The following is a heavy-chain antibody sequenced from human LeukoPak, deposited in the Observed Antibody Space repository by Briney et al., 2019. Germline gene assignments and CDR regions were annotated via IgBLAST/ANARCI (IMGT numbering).Heavy chain of an antibody. CDR3: ARGSIAARPAFFDC. CDR1: GFTFSSHN. V-gene: IGHV3-21*01. D-gene: IGHD6-6*01. CDR2: ISSGSSYI. J-gene: IGHJ4*02. Sequence: GGSLRLSCAASGFTFSSHNMNWVRQARGKGLEWVSFISSGSSYIYYADSVKGRFITSRDNAKNSLYLQMDSLRDEDTAVYYCARGSIAARPAFFDCWGQGTLVTVSS.